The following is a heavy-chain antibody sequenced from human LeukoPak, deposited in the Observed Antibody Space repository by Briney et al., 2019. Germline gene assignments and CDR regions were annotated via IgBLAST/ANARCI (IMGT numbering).Heavy chain of an antibody. CDR2: INWSGKST. D-gene: IGHD2-2*01. CDR3: ARAPITSPFYFDY. V-gene: IGHV3-20*04. Sequence: GGSLRLSCTASGFAFDEHGMTWVRQVPGKGLEWVAGINWSGKSTSYGDPVRGRFTISRDNAKNSLSLQMDSLRAEDTALYYCARAPITSPFYFDYWGQGTLVIVSP. J-gene: IGHJ4*02. CDR1: GFAFDEHG.